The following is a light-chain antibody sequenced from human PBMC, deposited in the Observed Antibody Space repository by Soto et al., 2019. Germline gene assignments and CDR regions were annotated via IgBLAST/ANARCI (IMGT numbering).Light chain of an antibody. J-gene: IGKJ1*01. V-gene: IGKV3-15*01. Sequence: EIVMTQSPATLSVSPGERATLSCRASQSVSSNLAWYQQKPGQAPRLLIYGASTRATGIPARFSGSGSGKEFPLTISSLQSEDFAVYHCQQYNNWPPWTFGQGTKVEIK. CDR3: QQYNNWPPWT. CDR1: QSVSSN. CDR2: GAS.